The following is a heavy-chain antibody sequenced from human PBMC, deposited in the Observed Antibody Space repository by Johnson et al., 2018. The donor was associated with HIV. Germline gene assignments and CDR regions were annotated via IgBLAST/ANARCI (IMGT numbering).Heavy chain of an antibody. Sequence: VQLVESGGGLVQPGGSLRLSCAASGFTFSSYAMSWVRQAPGKGLEWVSAICSAGDTYYPGSVKGRFTISRENAKNSLYLQMNSLTAGDTAVYYCARGYYYGSGSYYNSGAFDIWGQGTMVTVSS. D-gene: IGHD3-10*01. V-gene: IGHV3-13*01. CDR2: ICSAGDT. CDR3: ARGYYYGSGSYYNSGAFDI. J-gene: IGHJ3*02. CDR1: GFTFSSYA.